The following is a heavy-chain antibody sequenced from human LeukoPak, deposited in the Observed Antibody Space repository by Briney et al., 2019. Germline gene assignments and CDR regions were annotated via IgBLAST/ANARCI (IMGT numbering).Heavy chain of an antibody. J-gene: IGHJ6*03. CDR1: GFTFSSYG. CDR3: AKGGYSYYYYYMDV. D-gene: IGHD6-25*01. CDR2: IRYDGGNK. Sequence: GGSLRLSCAASGFTFSSYGMHWVRQAPGKGLEWVAFIRYDGGNKYYADSVKGRFTISRDNSKNTLYLQMNSLRAEDTAVYYCAKGGYSYYYYYMDVWGKGTTVTVSS. V-gene: IGHV3-30*02.